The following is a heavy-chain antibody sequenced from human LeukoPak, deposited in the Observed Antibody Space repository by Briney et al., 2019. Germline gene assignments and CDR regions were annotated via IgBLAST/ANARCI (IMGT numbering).Heavy chain of an antibody. CDR1: GFTFSSYA. CDR3: AREGGYCSGGSCHKYFQH. V-gene: IGHV3-30-3*01. J-gene: IGHJ1*01. D-gene: IGHD2-15*01. CDR2: ISYDGSNK. Sequence: GRSLRLSCAASGFTFSSYAMHWVRQAPGKGLEWVAVISYDGSNKYYADSVKGRFTISRDNSKNTLYLQMNSLRAEDTAVYYCAREGGYCSGGSCHKYFQHWGQGTLVTVSS.